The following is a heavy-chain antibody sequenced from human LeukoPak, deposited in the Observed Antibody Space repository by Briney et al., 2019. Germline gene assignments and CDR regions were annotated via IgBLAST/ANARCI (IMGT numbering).Heavy chain of an antibody. CDR2: INEDGTGT. D-gene: IGHD2-8*01. Sequence: GGPLRLSCAASGFAFSSSWMHWVRQAPRRGLVWISRINEDGTGTSYADSVKGRFTISRDNAKNTLYLQMNSLRVEDTAVYYWSPIFYAPDYWGQGTQVTVSS. V-gene: IGHV3-74*01. CDR1: GFAFSSSW. J-gene: IGHJ4*02. CDR3: SPIFYAPDY.